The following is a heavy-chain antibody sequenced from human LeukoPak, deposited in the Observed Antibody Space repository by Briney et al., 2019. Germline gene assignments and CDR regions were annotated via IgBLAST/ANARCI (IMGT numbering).Heavy chain of an antibody. CDR2: ISSSGSTI. CDR1: GFTFSDYY. V-gene: IGHV3-11*04. D-gene: IGHD3-22*01. Sequence: GGSLRLSCAASGFTFSDYYMSWIRQAPAKGLEWVSYISSSGSTIYYADSVKGRFTISRDNAKNSLYLQMNSLRAEDTAVYYCARDPGDYYDSSGYYFWDAFDIWGQGTMVTVSS. CDR3: ARDPGDYYDSSGYYFWDAFDI. J-gene: IGHJ3*02.